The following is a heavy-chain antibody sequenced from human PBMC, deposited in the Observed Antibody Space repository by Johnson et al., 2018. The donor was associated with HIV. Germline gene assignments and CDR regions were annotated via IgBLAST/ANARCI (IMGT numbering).Heavy chain of an antibody. J-gene: IGHJ3*02. D-gene: IGHD1-26*01. CDR2: ISYDGNNK. CDR3: GKDDLGWELSHDDAFDI. V-gene: IGHV3-30*18. CDR1: GFTFSSYG. Sequence: QVQLVESGGGVVQPGRSLRLSCAASGFTFSSYGMHWVRQAPGKGLEWVAVISYDGNNKYYADSVKGRVTISRDNSKNTLYLQMNSLRAEDTAVYYCGKDDLGWELSHDDAFDIWGQGTMVTVSS.